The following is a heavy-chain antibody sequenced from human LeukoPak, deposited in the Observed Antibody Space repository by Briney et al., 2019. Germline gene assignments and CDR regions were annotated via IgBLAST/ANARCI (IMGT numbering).Heavy chain of an antibody. CDR1: GGSISSGDHY. CDR3: ARADYDFWSGYYTPNWFDP. CDR2: IYYSGST. V-gene: IGHV4-30-4*02. D-gene: IGHD3-3*01. Sequence: SETLSLTCTVSGGSISSGDHYWSWIRQTPGKGLEWIGYIYYSGSTYYNPSLNSRVTILVDTSKNQFSLKRSSVTAADTAGYYCARADYDFWSGYYTPNWFDPCGQGTLVTVSS. J-gene: IGHJ5*02.